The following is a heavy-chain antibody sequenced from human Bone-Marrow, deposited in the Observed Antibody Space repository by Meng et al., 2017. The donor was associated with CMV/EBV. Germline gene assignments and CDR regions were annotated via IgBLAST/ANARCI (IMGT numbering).Heavy chain of an antibody. CDR2: MNPNSGNT. J-gene: IGHJ6*02. CDR3: ARGPKYYDFWSSYPIYYYYGMDV. D-gene: IGHD3-3*01. V-gene: IGHV1-8*03. CDR1: GYTFTSYD. Sequence: ASVKVSCKASGYTFTSYDINWVRQATGQGLEWMGWMNPNSGNTGYAQKFQGRVTITRNTSISTAYMELSSLRSEDTAVYYCARGPKYYDFWSSYPIYYYYGMDVWGQGTTVTVSS.